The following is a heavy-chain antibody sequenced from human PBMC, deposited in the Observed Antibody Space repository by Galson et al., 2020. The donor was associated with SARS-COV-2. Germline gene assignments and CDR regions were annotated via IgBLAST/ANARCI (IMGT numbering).Heavy chain of an antibody. V-gene: IGHV3-64*01. CDR3: ARRASDFWSDDHYFDY. CDR1: GFTFSSYA. CDR2: ISSNGGST. D-gene: IGHD3-3*01. J-gene: IGHJ4*02. Sequence: GESLKISCAASGFTFSSYAMHWVRQAPGKGLEYVSAISSNGGSTYYANSVKGRFTISRDNSKNTLYLQMGSLRAEDMAVYYCARRASDFWSDDHYFDYWGQGTLVTVSS.